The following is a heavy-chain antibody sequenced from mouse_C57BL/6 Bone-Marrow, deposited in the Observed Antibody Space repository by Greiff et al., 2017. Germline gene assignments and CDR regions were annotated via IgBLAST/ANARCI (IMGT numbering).Heavy chain of an antibody. V-gene: IGHV3-6*01. CDR1: GYSITSGYY. CDR3: ARDDYYGSSYGSAMDY. Sequence: DVKLQESGPGLVKPSPSLSLTCSVTGYSITSGYYWNWIRQFPGNKLEWMGYISYDGSNNYNPSLKNRISITRDTSENQSFLKLNSVTTEDTATYYCARDDYYGSSYGSAMDYWGQGTSGTVSS. D-gene: IGHD1-1*01. CDR2: ISYDGSN. J-gene: IGHJ4*01.